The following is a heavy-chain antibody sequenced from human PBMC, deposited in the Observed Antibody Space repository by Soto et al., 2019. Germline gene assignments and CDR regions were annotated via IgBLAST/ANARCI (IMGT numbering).Heavy chain of an antibody. CDR3: ARRWGDYFDY. CDR1: GGSISSYY. J-gene: IGHJ4*02. V-gene: IGHV4-59*08. D-gene: IGHD3-16*01. CDR2: IYYSGST. Sequence: SGTLSLTCTVSGGSISSYYWSWIRQPPGKGLEWIGYIYYSGSTNYNPSLKSRVTISVDTSKNQFSLKLSSVTAADTAVYYCARRWGDYFDYWGQGTLVTVS.